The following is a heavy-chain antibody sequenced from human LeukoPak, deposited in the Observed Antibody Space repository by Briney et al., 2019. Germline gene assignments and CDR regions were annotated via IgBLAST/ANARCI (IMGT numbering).Heavy chain of an antibody. CDR1: GGSFSGYY. Sequence: SETLSLTCAVYGGSFSGYYWSWIRQPPGKGLEWIGEINHSGSTNYNPSLKSRVTISVDTSKNRFSLKLSSVTAADTAVYYCARVDYDILTGPSRFDPWGQGTLVTVSS. CDR2: INHSGST. V-gene: IGHV4-34*01. J-gene: IGHJ5*02. CDR3: ARVDYDILTGPSRFDP. D-gene: IGHD3-9*01.